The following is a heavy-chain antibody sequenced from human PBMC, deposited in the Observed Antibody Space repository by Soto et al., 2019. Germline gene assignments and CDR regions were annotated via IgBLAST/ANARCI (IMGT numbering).Heavy chain of an antibody. V-gene: IGHV5-10-1*01. Sequence: LGESLKISCNGSGYSFTSYWISWVRQMPGKGLEWMGRIDPSDSYTNYSPSFQGHVTISADKSISTAYLQWSSLKASDTAMYYCASPRYCSGGSCYSEHYYYYGMDIWGQGTTVTVSS. J-gene: IGHJ6*02. D-gene: IGHD2-15*01. CDR1: GYSFTSYW. CDR3: ASPRYCSGGSCYSEHYYYYGMDI. CDR2: IDPSDSYT.